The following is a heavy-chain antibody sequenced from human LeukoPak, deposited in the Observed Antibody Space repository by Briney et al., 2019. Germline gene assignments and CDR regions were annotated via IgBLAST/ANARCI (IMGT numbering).Heavy chain of an antibody. CDR1: GYTFTSYG. CDR3: ARLEIDRSGQDYYYYYGMDV. J-gene: IGHJ6*02. Sequence: ASVKVSCKASGYTFTSYGISWVRQAPGQGLEWMGWISAYNGNTNYAQKLQGRVTMTTDTSTSTAYMELRSLRSDDTAVYYCARLEIDRSGQDYYYYYGMDVWGQGTTVTVSS. CDR2: ISAYNGNT. D-gene: IGHD3-3*01. V-gene: IGHV1-18*01.